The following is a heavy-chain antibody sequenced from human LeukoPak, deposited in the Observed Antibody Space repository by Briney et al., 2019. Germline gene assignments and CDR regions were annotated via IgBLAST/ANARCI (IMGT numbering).Heavy chain of an antibody. CDR1: GGSISSYY. D-gene: IGHD6-13*01. CDR2: IYTSGST. J-gene: IGHJ3*02. Sequence: SETLSLTCTVSGGSISSYYWSWIRQPAGKGLEWIGRIYTSGSTNYNPSLKSRVTISVDTSKNQFSLKLSSVTAADTAVYYCAQTYSSSWSHAGDAFDIWGQGTMVTVSS. V-gene: IGHV4-4*07. CDR3: AQTYSSSWSHAGDAFDI.